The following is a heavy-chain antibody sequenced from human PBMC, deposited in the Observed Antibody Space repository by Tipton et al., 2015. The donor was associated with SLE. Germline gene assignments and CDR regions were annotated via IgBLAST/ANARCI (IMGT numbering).Heavy chain of an antibody. J-gene: IGHJ5*02. CDR1: GFTFSSYS. CDR3: ARDGYGSAWFDP. V-gene: IGHV3-21*03. Sequence: SLRLSCAASGFTFSSYSMSWVRQAPGKGLEWVSSISSSSTYIYYADSVKGRFTISRDIAKNSLYLQMNSLRAEDTAVYYCARDGYGSAWFDPWGRGTLVTVSS. CDR2: ISSSSTYI. D-gene: IGHD3-10*01.